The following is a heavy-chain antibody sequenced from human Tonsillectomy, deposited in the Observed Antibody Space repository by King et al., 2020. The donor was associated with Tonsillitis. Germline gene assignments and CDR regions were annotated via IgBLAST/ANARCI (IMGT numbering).Heavy chain of an antibody. J-gene: IGHJ4*02. V-gene: IGHV3-30*18. CDR1: GFTFSSYG. D-gene: IGHD5-18*01. CDR3: AKDTAMGLNYFDY. Sequence: VQLVESGGGVVQPGRSLRLSCAASGFTFSSYGMHWVRQAPGKGLEWVAVISYDGSNKYYADSVKGRFTISRDNSKNTLNLQMNSLRAEDTAVYYCAKDTAMGLNYFDYWGQGTLVTVSS. CDR2: ISYDGSNK.